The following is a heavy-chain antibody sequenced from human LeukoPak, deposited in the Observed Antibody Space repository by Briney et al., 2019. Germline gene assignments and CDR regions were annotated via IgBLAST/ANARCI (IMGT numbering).Heavy chain of an antibody. Sequence: GGPLRLSCAASGFTFSSYWMSWVRQAPGKGLEWVANIKQDGSEKYYVDSVKGRFTISRDNAKNSLYLQMNSLRAEDTAVYYCARRRWLQVRFAFDIWGQGTMVTVSS. CDR2: IKQDGSEK. V-gene: IGHV3-7*01. J-gene: IGHJ3*02. CDR1: GFTFSSYW. D-gene: IGHD5-24*01. CDR3: ARRRWLQVRFAFDI.